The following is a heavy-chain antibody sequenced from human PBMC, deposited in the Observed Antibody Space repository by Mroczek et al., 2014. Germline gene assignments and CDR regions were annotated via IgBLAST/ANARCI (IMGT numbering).Heavy chain of an antibody. CDR3: AKGEGWELLHSSEYFQH. Sequence: VQLVQSGGGLVQPGGSLRLSCAASGFTFSSYAMSWVRQAPGKGLEWVSAISGSGGSTYYADSVKGRFTISRDNSKNTLYLQMNSLRAEDTAVYYCAKGEGWELLHSSEYFQHWGQGTLVTVSS. J-gene: IGHJ1*01. D-gene: IGHD1-26*01. CDR1: GFTFSSYA. V-gene: IGHV3-23*04. CDR2: ISGSGGST.